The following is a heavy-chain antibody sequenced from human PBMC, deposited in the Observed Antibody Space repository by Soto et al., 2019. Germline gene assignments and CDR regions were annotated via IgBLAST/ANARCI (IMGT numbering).Heavy chain of an antibody. CDR3: SRGGYYYDSSVGGMDV. Sequence: SLRPSCAAPGVPVRSKQKSRVPPAPGEGVEWVSVIFSGGSTDYADSVTGRFTISRDNSKNTLYLQMNSLRAEDTAVYYCSRGGYYYDSSVGGMDVWGQGTTVTVSS. CDR2: IFSGGST. V-gene: IGHV3-53*01. D-gene: IGHD3-22*01. CDR1: GVPVRSKQ. J-gene: IGHJ6*01.